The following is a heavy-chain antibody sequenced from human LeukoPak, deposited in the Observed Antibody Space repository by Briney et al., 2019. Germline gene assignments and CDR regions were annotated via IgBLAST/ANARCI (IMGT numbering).Heavy chain of an antibody. CDR1: GGTFSSYA. J-gene: IGHJ4*02. Sequence: ASVKVSCKASGGTFSSYAISWVRQAPGQGLEWMGGIIPIFGTANYAQKFQGRVTITADESTSTAYMELSSLRSEDTAVYYCAREGEQDSWYSALVYFDYWGQGTLVTVSS. V-gene: IGHV1-69*13. D-gene: IGHD6-13*01. CDR3: AREGEQDSWYSALVYFDY. CDR2: IIPIFGTA.